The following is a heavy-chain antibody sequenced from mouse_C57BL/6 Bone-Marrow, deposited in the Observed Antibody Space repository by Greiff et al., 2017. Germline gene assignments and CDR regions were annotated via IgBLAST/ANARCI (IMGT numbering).Heavy chain of an antibody. V-gene: IGHV5-6*01. CDR3: ARLGFDYYGSSPYAMDY. D-gene: IGHD1-1*01. CDR1: GFTFSSYG. CDR2: ISSGGSYT. J-gene: IGHJ4*01. Sequence: EVQLVESGGDLVKPGGSLKLSCAASGFTFSSYGMSWVRQTPDKRLEWVATISSGGSYTYYPDSVKGRFTISRDNAKNTLYLQMSSLKSEDTAMYYFARLGFDYYGSSPYAMDYWGQGTSVTVSS.